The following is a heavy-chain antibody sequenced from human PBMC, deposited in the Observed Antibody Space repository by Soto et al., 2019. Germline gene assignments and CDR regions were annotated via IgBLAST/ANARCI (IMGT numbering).Heavy chain of an antibody. CDR2: IFYTGTT. CDR1: GGSISYNSYY. V-gene: IGHV4-39*02. J-gene: IGHJ5*02. Sequence: SETLSLTCSVSGGSISYNSYYWGWIRQPPGKGLEWVGGIFYTGTTYYSPSLKDRVIISVDTSKNSFSLNLTSVTAADTAVYFCARLVVVAPVANAWGQGTLVTVSS. CDR3: ARLVVVAPVANA. D-gene: IGHD2-2*01.